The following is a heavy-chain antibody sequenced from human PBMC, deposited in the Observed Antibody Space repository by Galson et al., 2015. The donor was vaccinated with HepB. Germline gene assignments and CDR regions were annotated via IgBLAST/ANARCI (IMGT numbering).Heavy chain of an antibody. CDR2: INPSGGST. CDR1: GYTFTNYH. J-gene: IGHJ5*02. D-gene: IGHD6-13*01. V-gene: IGHV1-46*01. CDR3: ARDPGIAVAGTWFNA. Sequence: SVKVSCKASGYTFTNYHMHWVRQAPGQGLEWMGLINPSGGSTSYAQKFQGRVTMTRDTSTSTVYMELSSLTSEDTAVYYCARDPGIAVAGTWFNAWGQGTLVTVSS.